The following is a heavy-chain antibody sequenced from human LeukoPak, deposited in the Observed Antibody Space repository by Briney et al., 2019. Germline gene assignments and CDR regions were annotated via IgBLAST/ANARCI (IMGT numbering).Heavy chain of an antibody. D-gene: IGHD5/OR15-5a*01. CDR2: IKSDGSSA. Sequence: GGSLRLSCAASGFTFSNYWMHWVRQAPGKGLVWVSRIKSDGSSASYADSVKGQFTISRDNAKNTLYLQMNSLRADDTAVYYCARVRDSVYLPDAFDIWGERAIVTVSS. V-gene: IGHV3-74*01. CDR3: ARVRDSVYLPDAFDI. CDR1: GFTFSNYW. J-gene: IGHJ3*02.